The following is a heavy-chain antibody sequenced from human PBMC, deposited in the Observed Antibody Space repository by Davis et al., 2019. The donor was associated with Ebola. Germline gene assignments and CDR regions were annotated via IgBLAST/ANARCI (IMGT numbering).Heavy chain of an antibody. J-gene: IGHJ4*02. D-gene: IGHD6-19*01. CDR2: ISGNSGRT. CDR3: AKDGYASGWFLEY. CDR1: GYTFTSYA. Sequence: AASVKVSCKASGYTFTSYAMSWVRQAPGKGLEWVSAISGNSGRTYYADSVKGRFTISRDNSKHTLYLQMNSLRAEDTAVYYCAKDGYASGWFLEYWGQGTLVTVSS. V-gene: IGHV3-23*01.